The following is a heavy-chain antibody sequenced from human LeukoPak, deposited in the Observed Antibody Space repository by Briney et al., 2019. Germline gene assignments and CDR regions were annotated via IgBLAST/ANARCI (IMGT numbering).Heavy chain of an antibody. CDR1: GFTFSSYA. Sequence: GGSLRLSRAASGFTFSSYAMSWVRQAPGKGLEWVSAISGSGGSTYYADSVKGRFTISRDNSKNTLYLQMNSLRAEDTAVYYCAKAGGVWSGYIDYWGQGTLVTVSS. D-gene: IGHD6-19*01. V-gene: IGHV3-23*01. CDR3: AKAGGVWSGYIDY. J-gene: IGHJ4*02. CDR2: ISGSGGST.